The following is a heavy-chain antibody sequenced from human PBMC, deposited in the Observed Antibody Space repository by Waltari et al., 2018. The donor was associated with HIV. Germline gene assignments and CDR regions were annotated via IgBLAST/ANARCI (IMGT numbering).Heavy chain of an antibody. CDR2: ISVGGEST. D-gene: IGHD3-22*01. J-gene: IGHJ4*02. Sequence: EVQLLESGGGLVQPGGSLRLSCVVSGLTFSNYAMSWVRQAPGKGLEWVSVISVGGESTYYADSVKGRFTIARDNSKNTLYLQMNSLRAEDTALYYCAKRASGGYYYYFDYWGQGTLLTVSS. V-gene: IGHV3-23*01. CDR1: GLTFSNYA. CDR3: AKRASGGYYYYFDY.